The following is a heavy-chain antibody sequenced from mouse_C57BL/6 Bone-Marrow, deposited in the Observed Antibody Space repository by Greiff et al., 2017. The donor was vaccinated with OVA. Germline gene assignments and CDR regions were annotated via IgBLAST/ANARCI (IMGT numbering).Heavy chain of an antibody. CDR1: GYTFTDYY. CDR2: INPYNGGT. Sequence: VQLQQSGPVLVKPGASVKMSCKASGYTFTDYYMNWVKQSHGKSLEWIGVINPYNGGTSYNQKFKGKATLTVDKSSSTAYMELNSLTSEDSAVYYCARSNSYYYGSSYFDYWGKGTTLTVSS. CDR3: ARSNSYYYGSSYFDY. V-gene: IGHV1-19*01. J-gene: IGHJ2*01. D-gene: IGHD1-1*01.